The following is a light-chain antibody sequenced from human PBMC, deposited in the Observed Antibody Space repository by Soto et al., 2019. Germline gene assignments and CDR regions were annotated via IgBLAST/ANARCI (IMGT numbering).Light chain of an antibody. J-gene: IGLJ1*01. CDR1: SSNIGAGYD. CDR2: GNS. CDR3: QSYDSSLSGFYV. V-gene: IGLV1-40*01. Sequence: QSVLTQPPSVSGAPGQRVTISCTGSSSNIGAGYDVHWYQQLPGTAPKLLIYGNSNRPSGVPDRFSGSKSGTSASLAITGLQAXXXXXYYCQSYDSSLSGFYVFGTGTKL.